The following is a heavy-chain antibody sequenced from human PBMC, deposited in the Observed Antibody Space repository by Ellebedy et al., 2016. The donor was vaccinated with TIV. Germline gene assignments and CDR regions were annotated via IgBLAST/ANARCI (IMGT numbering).Heavy chain of an antibody. D-gene: IGHD3-10*01. J-gene: IGHJ4*02. CDR2: IYWNDDK. CDR1: GFPPSTSGVG. Sequence: SGPTLVKPTQTLTLTCTFSGFPPSTSGVGVGWIRQPPGKALEWLALIYWNDDKRYSPSLKTMLTITQDPSKNQVVLTMPNMDPVDTAPYYFAQCWRYYGSGTDFDYWGQGTLVTVSS. V-gene: IGHV2-5*01. CDR3: AQCWRYYGSGTDFDY.